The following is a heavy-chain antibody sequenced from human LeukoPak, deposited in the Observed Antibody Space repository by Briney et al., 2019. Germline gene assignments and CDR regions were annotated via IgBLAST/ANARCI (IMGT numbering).Heavy chain of an antibody. J-gene: IGHJ5*02. CDR1: GYTFTSYA. V-gene: IGHV7-4-1*02. CDR3: ARRRGGYCSGGSCYWFDP. D-gene: IGHD2-15*01. CDR2: INTNTGNP. Sequence: AASVKVSCKTSGYTFTSYAMNWVRQAPGQGLEWMGWINTNTGNPTYVQGFTGRFVFSLDTSVSTAYLQISSLKAEDTAVYYCARRRGGYCSGGSCYWFDPWGQGTLVTVSS.